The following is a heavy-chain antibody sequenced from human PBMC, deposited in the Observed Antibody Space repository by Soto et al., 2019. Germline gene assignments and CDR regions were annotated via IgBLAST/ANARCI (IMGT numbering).Heavy chain of an antibody. CDR2: IIPIFGTA. CDR1: GGTFSSYA. J-gene: IGHJ6*02. D-gene: IGHD6-13*01. Sequence: SVKVSCKASGGTFSSYAISWVRQAPGQGLEWMGGIIPIFGTANYAQTFQGRVTITADESTSTAYMELSSLRSEDTAVYYCARDSGAAESNQAHYYYGMDVWGQGTTVTVSS. V-gene: IGHV1-69*13. CDR3: ARDSGAAESNQAHYYYGMDV.